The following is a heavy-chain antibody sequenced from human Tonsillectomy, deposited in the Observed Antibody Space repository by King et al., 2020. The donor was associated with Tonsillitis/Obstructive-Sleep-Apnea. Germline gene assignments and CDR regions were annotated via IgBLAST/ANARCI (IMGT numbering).Heavy chain of an antibody. CDR3: ARLGHVSYSSSTTNYY. CDR2: ITADYGNT. CDR1: GYTFTSYG. V-gene: IGHV1-18*01. J-gene: IGHJ4*02. Sequence: VQLVESGAEVKKPGASVKVSCKASGYTFTSYGISWVRQAPGQGLEWMGWITADYGNTNYAQNLQGRVTMTTDTSTSTVYMELRSLRSDDTAVYYCARLGHVSYSSSTTNYYWGQGTLVTVSS. D-gene: IGHD6-6*01.